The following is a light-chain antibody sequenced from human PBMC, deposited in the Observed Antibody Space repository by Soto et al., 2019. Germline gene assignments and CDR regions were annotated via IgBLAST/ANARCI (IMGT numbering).Light chain of an antibody. CDR2: STF. CDR1: QSVSSNY. V-gene: IGKV3-20*01. CDR3: QYYGSSPWT. Sequence: EIVLTQSPGTLTLSPGERGTLSCRASQSVSSNYLAWYKQKTGQATRILSYSTFSRDTGIPDRFSGSGSGTDFTLNISRLEPEDFAVYYCQYYGSSPWTFGQGTKVKIK. J-gene: IGKJ1*01.